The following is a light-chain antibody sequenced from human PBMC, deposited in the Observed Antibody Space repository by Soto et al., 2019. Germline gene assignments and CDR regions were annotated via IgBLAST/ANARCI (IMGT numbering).Light chain of an antibody. CDR2: G. CDR3: QSYDSSLSRRWV. V-gene: IGLV1-40*01. Sequence: QSALTQPPSVSGAPGQRVTISCTGSSSNIGAGYPVHWYQQLPGTAPQLLVAGNRPSGVPDRFSVSKSGASASLAITGLQAEDEADYYCQSYDSSLSRRWVFGGGTQLTVL. CDR1: SSNIGAGYP. J-gene: IGLJ3*02.